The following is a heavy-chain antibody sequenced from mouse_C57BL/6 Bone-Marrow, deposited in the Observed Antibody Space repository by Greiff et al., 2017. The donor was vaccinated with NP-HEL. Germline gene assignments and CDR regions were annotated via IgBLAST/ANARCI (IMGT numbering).Heavy chain of an antibody. CDR1: FSPFPLSF. J-gene: IGHJ4*01. V-gene: IGHV1-59*01. CDR3: ARGELPRYYYAMDY. D-gene: IGHD2-12*01. CDR2: IDPSYIYT. Sequence: QVPLQHPRAAPPLPFPSFPFSFPSSFSPFPLSFLPFFPPLPFQCLYLILVIDPSYIYTNYNQKFKFKATLTVDTSSSTAYMQLSSLTSEDSAVYYCARGELPRYYYAMDYWGQGTSVTVSS.